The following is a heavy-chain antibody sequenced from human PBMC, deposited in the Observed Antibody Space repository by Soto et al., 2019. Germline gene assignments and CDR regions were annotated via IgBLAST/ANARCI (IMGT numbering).Heavy chain of an antibody. J-gene: IGHJ4*02. Sequence: TYWMTWVRRPPGKGLEWVANIKPDGSMQNYVDSVKGRFTISRDNAKNSLYLQMNSLRAEDTAIYYCARNPFGDLDYWGQGTPVTVSS. CDR3: ARNPFGDLDY. CDR2: IKPDGSMQ. D-gene: IGHD2-21*02. CDR1: TYW. V-gene: IGHV3-7*05.